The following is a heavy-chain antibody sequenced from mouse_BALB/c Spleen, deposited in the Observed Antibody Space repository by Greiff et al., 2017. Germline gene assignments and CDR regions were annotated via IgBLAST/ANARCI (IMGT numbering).Heavy chain of an antibody. Sequence: EVKVVESGGGLVKPGGSLKLSCAASGFAFSSYDMSWVRQTPEKRLEWVAYISSGGGSTYYPDTVKGRFTISRDNAKNTLYLQMSSLKSEDTAMYYCARRYDEAMDYWGQGTSVTVSS. CDR2: ISSGGGST. J-gene: IGHJ4*01. CDR3: ARRYDEAMDY. D-gene: IGHD2-14*01. CDR1: GFAFSSYD. V-gene: IGHV5-12-1*01.